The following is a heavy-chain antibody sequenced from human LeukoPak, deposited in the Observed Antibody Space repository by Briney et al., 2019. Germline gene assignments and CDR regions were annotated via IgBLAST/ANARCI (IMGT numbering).Heavy chain of an antibody. CDR2: ISYDGSNK. D-gene: IGHD1-1*01. CDR3: SWELDVSFGRRLEH. V-gene: IGHV3-30-3*01. Sequence: GRSLRLSCAASGFTFSSYAMHWVRQAPGKGLEWVAVISYDGSNKYYADSVKGRFTISRDNSKNTLYLQMNSLTIEDTAVYFCSWELDVSFGRRLEHWGQGTLVTVAS. CDR1: GFTFSSYA. J-gene: IGHJ5*02.